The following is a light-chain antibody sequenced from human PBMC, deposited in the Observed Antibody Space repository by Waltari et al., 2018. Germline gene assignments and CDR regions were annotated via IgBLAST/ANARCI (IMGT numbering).Light chain of an antibody. Sequence: EIVLTQSPGTLSLSPGERATLSCWASQSVGKYLAWYQQKPGQAPRLLIYHTSNRATGIPDRFSGSGSGTHFSLTISRLEPEDFAVYYCQHYVRLPATFGQGTKVEIK. V-gene: IGKV3-20*01. CDR1: QSVGKY. CDR3: QHYVRLPAT. J-gene: IGKJ1*01. CDR2: HTS.